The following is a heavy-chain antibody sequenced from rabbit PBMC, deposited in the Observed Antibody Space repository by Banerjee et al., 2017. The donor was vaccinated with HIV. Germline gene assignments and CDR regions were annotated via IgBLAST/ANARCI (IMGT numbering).Heavy chain of an antibody. CDR1: GFSFSSSYY. D-gene: IGHD4-1*01. CDR3: ARDLAGVIGWNFGL. J-gene: IGHJ4*01. CDR2: IDAGSSGSA. V-gene: IGHV1S40*01. Sequence: QSLEESGGDLVKPGASLTLTCTASGFSFSSSYYMCWVRQAPGKGLEWIACIDAGSSGSAYYASWVNGRFTISKTSSTTVTLQMTSLTAADTATYFCARDLAGVIGWNFGLWGPGTLVTVS.